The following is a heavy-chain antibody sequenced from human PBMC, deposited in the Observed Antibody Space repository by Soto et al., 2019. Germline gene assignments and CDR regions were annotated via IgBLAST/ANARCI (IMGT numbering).Heavy chain of an antibody. CDR2: IYYSGST. CDR3: AGRTYYDILTGYYSIDY. Sequence: SETLSLTCTVSGGSISSSSYYWGWIRQPPGKGLEWIGSIYYSGSTYYNPSLKSRVTISVDTSKNQFSLKLSSVTAADTAVYYCAGRTYYDILTGYYSIDYWGQGTLVTVSS. J-gene: IGHJ4*02. V-gene: IGHV4-39*01. D-gene: IGHD3-9*01. CDR1: GGSISSSSYY.